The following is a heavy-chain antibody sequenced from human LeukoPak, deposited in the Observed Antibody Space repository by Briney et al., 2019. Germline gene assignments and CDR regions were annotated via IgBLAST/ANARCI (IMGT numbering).Heavy chain of an antibody. CDR3: ARGDSSSWYAYGNFDY. Sequence: SQTLSHTCAISGDSVSSNSAAWNWIRQSPSRGLEWLGRTYYRSKWYNDYAVSVKSRITINPDTSKNQFSLQLNSVTPEDTAVYYCARGDSSSWYAYGNFDYWGQGTLVTVSS. V-gene: IGHV6-1*01. J-gene: IGHJ4*02. CDR2: TYYRSKWYN. CDR1: GDSVSSNSAA. D-gene: IGHD6-13*01.